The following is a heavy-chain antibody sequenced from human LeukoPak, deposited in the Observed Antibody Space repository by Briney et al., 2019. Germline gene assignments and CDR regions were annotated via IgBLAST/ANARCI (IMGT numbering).Heavy chain of an antibody. J-gene: IGHJ4*02. Sequence: ASVKVSCKASGYTFTHYYLHWVRQAPGQGLEWMGWISSDRGTTDYAQKFQGRVTMTRDTSISTVYMELSGLTSDDTAIYYCARAMSGDLFDFWGQGTLVTVSS. CDR1: GYTFTHYY. V-gene: IGHV1-2*02. CDR3: ARAMSGDLFDF. D-gene: IGHD3-10*01. CDR2: ISSDRGTT.